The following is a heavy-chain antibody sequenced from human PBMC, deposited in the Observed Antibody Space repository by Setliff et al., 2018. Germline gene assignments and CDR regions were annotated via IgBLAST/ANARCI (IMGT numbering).Heavy chain of an antibody. Sequence: PSETLSLTCTVASGSISSDTYYWGWSRQPPGKGLEWIGEIDPSGNTNYQPSLKRRVTISVDTSKNQFSLKLSAVTAADTAVYYCARLYDFCSGGSCYSGYSGYYYYMDVWGKGTTVTVSS. CDR3: ARLYDFCSGGSCYSGYSGYYYYMDV. CDR2: IDPSGNT. V-gene: IGHV4-39*01. CDR1: SGSISSDTYY. D-gene: IGHD2-15*01. J-gene: IGHJ6*03.